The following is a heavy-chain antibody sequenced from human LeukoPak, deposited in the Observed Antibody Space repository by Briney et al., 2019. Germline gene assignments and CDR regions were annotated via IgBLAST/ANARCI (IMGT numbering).Heavy chain of an antibody. CDR2: IYTSGST. D-gene: IGHD4-17*01. J-gene: IGHJ3*02. CDR3: ARGALRVNDAFDI. CDR1: GGSISSYY. Sequence: SETLSLTCTVSGGSISSYYWSWIRQLAGKGLEWIGRIYTSGSTNYNPSLKSRVTMSVDTSKNQFSLKLSSVTAADTAVYYCARGALRVNDAFDIWGQGTMVTVSS. V-gene: IGHV4-4*07.